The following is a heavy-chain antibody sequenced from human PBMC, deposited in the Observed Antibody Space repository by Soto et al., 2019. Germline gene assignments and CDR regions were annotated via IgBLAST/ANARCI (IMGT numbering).Heavy chain of an antibody. V-gene: IGHV3-48*02. D-gene: IGHD6-6*01. CDR1: GFTFRSYS. CDR2: ISSSSSTI. CDR3: ARSLAKIAAPRGYYYGMDV. Sequence: GGSLRLSCAASGFTFRSYSMNWVRQAPGKGLEWVSYISSSSSTIYYADSVKGRFTISRDNAKNSLYLQMNSLRDEDTAVYYCARSLAKIAAPRGYYYGMDVWGQGTTVTVSS. J-gene: IGHJ6*02.